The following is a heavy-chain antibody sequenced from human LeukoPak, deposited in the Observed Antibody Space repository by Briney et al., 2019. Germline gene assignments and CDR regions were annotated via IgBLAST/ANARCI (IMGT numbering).Heavy chain of an antibody. CDR3: AREGTTYSSPPNWFDP. V-gene: IGHV1-18*01. Sequence: ASVKVSCKASGYTFTSYGISWVRQAPGQGLEWMGWISAYNGNTNYAQKLQGRVTMTTDPSTSTAYMELRSLRSDDTAVYYCAREGTTYSSPPNWFDPWGQGTLVTVSS. D-gene: IGHD6-13*01. CDR2: ISAYNGNT. J-gene: IGHJ5*02. CDR1: GYTFTSYG.